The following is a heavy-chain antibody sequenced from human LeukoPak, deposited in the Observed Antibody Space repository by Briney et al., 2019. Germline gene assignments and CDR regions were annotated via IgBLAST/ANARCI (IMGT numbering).Heavy chain of an antibody. V-gene: IGHV4-34*01. Sequence: SETLSLTCAVYGGSFSGYYWSWIRQPPGKGLEWIGEINHSGSTNYNPSLKSRVTISVDTSKNQFSLKLSSVTAADTAVYYCARVFNLGWFDPRGQGTLVTVSS. CDR2: INHSGST. J-gene: IGHJ5*02. CDR3: ARVFNLGWFDP. CDR1: GGSFSGYY. D-gene: IGHD1-14*01.